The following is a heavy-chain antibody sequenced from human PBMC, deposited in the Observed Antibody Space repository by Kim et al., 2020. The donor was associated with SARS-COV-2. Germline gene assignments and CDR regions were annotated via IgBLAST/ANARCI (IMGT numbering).Heavy chain of an antibody. V-gene: IGHV3-23*01. CDR2: IRGKGDRI. CDR1: GFSFSTYA. J-gene: IGHJ4*01. CDR3: AKVLWHTSCNPWCDF. Sequence: GGSLRLSCVASGFSFSTYAVRWVRQAPGKGLEWVSAIRGKGDRIYYADSVKGRFTISKDNSKNTLYLQLNSLRAEDTAVYYCAKVLWHTSCNPWCDFWG. D-gene: IGHD1-26*01.